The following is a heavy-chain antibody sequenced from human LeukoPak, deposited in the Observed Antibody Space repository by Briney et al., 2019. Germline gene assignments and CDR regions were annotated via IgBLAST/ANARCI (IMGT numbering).Heavy chain of an antibody. D-gene: IGHD3-22*01. V-gene: IGHV4-59*01. J-gene: IGHJ2*01. CDR2: IYYSGST. Sequence: SETLSLTCTVSGGSISSYYWSWIRQPPGKGLEWIGYIYYSGSTNYNPSLKSRVTTSVDTSKNQFSLKLSSVTAADTAVYYCARDDYYDSSGFDLWGRGILVTVSS. CDR1: GGSISSYY. CDR3: ARDDYYDSSGFDL.